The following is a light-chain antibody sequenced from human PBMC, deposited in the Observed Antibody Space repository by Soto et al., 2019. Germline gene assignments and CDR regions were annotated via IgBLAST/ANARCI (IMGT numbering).Light chain of an antibody. V-gene: IGLV2-14*01. CDR2: EVS. Sequence: QSALTQPASVSGSPGQSITISCTGTSSDVGGYNYVSWYQQHPGKAPKLMIYEVSNRPSGVSNRFSGSKSGNTASLTISGLPAEDEADYSCSSYTSSSTYVFGTGTKGTVL. J-gene: IGLJ1*01. CDR1: SSDVGGYNY. CDR3: SSYTSSSTYV.